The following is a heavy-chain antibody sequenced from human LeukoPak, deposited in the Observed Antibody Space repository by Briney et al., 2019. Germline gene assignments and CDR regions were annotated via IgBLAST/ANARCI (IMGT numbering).Heavy chain of an antibody. CDR1: GGSFSGYY. D-gene: IGHD5-24*01. CDR2: INHSGST. CDR3: ATATGWWLQSGFDY. J-gene: IGHJ4*02. Sequence: SETLSLTCAVYGGSFSGYYWSWIRQPPGKGLEWIGEINHSGSTNYNPSLKSRVTISVDTSKNQFSLKLSSVTAADTAVYYCATATGWWLQSGFDYWGQGTLVTVSP. V-gene: IGHV4-34*01.